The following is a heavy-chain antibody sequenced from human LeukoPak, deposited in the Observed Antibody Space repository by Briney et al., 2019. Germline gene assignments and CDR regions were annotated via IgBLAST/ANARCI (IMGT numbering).Heavy chain of an antibody. CDR3: ARQEIGLRSFDP. V-gene: IGHV4-34*01. Sequence: SETLSLTCAVYGGSFSGYYWSWIRQPPGKGLEWIGEVSQSGSTNYNPSLKSRVTISVDTSKNQFSLNLSSVTAADTAVYYCARQEIGLRSFDPWGQGTLVTVSS. CDR1: GGSFSGYY. J-gene: IGHJ5*02. CDR2: VSQSGST. D-gene: IGHD3/OR15-3a*01.